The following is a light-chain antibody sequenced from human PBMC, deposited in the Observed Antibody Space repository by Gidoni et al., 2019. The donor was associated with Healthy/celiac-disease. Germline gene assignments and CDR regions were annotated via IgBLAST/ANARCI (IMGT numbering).Light chain of an antibody. V-gene: IGKV3D-11*01. J-gene: IGKJ4*01. CDR2: DAS. Sequence: EIVLTQSPATLSLSPGERATLSCRASQGVSSYLSWYQQKPGQAPRRLIYDASNRATGIPARFSGSGPGTDFTLTISSLEPEDFAVDYGQQRSNWPLTFGGGTKVEIK. CDR3: QQRSNWPLT. CDR1: QGVSSY.